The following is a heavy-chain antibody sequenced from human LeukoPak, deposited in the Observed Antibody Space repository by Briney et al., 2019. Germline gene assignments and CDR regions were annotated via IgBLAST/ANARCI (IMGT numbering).Heavy chain of an antibody. V-gene: IGHV1-18*01. CDR2: ISGYNGDT. D-gene: IGHD3-10*01. J-gene: IGHJ4*02. Sequence: ASVKVSCKASGYTFTSYGIAWVRQAPGQGLEWMGWISGYNGDTKYAQNLQGRVTMTIDISTSTTYMELRSLRADDTAVYYCARDSVAAGFGEFRGQGTLVTVSS. CDR3: ARDSVAAGFGEF. CDR1: GYTFTSYG.